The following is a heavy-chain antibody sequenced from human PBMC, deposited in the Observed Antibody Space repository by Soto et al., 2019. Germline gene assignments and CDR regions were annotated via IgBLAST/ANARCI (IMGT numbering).Heavy chain of an antibody. CDR2: IWSDGSNK. Sequence: GGSLRLSCAASGFTFGSYGMHWVRQAPGKGLEWVAVIWSDGSNKYYADSVKGRFTISRDNSKNTLYLQMNSLRAEDTAVYYCARQVVVVVASSADAFDIWGQGTMVTVSS. CDR3: ARQVVVVVASSADAFDI. D-gene: IGHD2-15*01. CDR1: GFTFGSYG. J-gene: IGHJ3*02. V-gene: IGHV3-33*01.